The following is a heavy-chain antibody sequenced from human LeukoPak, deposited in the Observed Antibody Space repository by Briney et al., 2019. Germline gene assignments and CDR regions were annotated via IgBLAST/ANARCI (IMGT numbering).Heavy chain of an antibody. CDR1: GYTFTSYD. J-gene: IGHJ6*02. D-gene: IGHD2-2*01. CDR2: MNPNSGNT. Sequence: ASVKVSCKASGYTFTSYDINRVRQATGQGLEWMGWMNPNSGNTGYAQKFQGRVTMTRNTSISTAYMELSSLRSEDTAVYYCASPSTSFYYYGMDVWGQGTTVTVSS. V-gene: IGHV1-8*01. CDR3: ASPSTSFYYYGMDV.